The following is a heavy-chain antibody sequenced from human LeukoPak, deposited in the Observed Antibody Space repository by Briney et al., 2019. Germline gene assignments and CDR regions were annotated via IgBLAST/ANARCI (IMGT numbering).Heavy chain of an antibody. Sequence: SETLSLTCTVSGYSISSGYYWGWIRQPPGKGLEWIGSIYHSGSTYYNPSLKSRVTISVDTSKNQFSLKLSSVTAADTVVYYCARDLDFSQNWFDPWGQGTLVTVSS. CDR3: ARDLDFSQNWFDP. J-gene: IGHJ5*02. D-gene: IGHD3/OR15-3a*01. CDR1: GYSISSGYY. V-gene: IGHV4-38-2*02. CDR2: IYHSGST.